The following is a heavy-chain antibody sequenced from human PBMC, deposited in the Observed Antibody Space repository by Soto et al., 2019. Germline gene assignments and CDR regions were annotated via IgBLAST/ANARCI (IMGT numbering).Heavy chain of an antibody. CDR3: ARDMMKTGITEYYYYYYMDV. D-gene: IGHD1-7*01. CDR1: GGSISSYY. CDR2: IYYSGST. V-gene: IGHV4-59*01. Sequence: PSETLSLTCTVSGGSISSYYWSWIRQPPGKGLEWIGYIYYSGSTNYNPSLKSRVTISVDTSKNQFSLKLSSVTAADTAVYYCARDMMKTGITEYYYYYYMDVWGKGTTVPVSS. J-gene: IGHJ6*03.